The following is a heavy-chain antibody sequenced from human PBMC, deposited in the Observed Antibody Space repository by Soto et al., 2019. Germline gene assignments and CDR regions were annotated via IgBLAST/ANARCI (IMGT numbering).Heavy chain of an antibody. D-gene: IGHD2-21*02. CDR1: GFTFSSYS. CDR2: ISSSSSYI. Sequence: PGGSLRLSCAASGFTFSSYSMNWVRQAPGKGLEWVSSISSSSSYIYYEDSVKGRFTISRDNAKNSLYLKMNSLIAEDTAVYYCARVWVTATERGYYYYYGMDVWGQGTTVTVSS. J-gene: IGHJ6*02. CDR3: ARVWVTATERGYYYYYGMDV. V-gene: IGHV3-21*01.